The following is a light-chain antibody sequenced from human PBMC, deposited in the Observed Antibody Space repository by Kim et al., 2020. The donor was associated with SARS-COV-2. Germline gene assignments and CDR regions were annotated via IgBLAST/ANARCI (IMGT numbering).Light chain of an antibody. J-gene: IGLJ3*02. Sequence: KTVNRSCTRTSGRIASNCVQGYQQRPGSAPTTVIYDNNQRPSGVPDRFSGAIDSSSNSASLTISGLKTEDEADYSCQSYDSSNHWVFGGGTQLTVL. CDR2: DNN. V-gene: IGLV6-57*03. CDR1: SGRIASNC. CDR3: QSYDSSNHWV.